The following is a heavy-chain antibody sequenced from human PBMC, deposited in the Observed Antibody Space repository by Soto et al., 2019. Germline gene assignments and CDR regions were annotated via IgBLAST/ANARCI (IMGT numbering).Heavy chain of an antibody. J-gene: IGHJ6*03. CDR3: ARGDCVGGSCYSLAGSFYYYMDA. CDR2: INSDGSVS. Sequence: EVQLVESGGGLVQPGGSLRLSCAASGFTFRNYWMYWVRQAPGQGLEWVSRINSDGSVSSYADSVKGRLTISRDNVKNTLYLLMDSLRAEDTAVYYCARGDCVGGSCYSLAGSFYYYMDAWGKGTRVTV. V-gene: IGHV3-74*02. CDR1: GFTFRNYW. D-gene: IGHD2-15*01.